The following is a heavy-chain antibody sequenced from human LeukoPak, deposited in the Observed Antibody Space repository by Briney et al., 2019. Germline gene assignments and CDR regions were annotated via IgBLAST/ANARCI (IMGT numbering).Heavy chain of an antibody. CDR3: ARGSLGYCSSTSCLNWFDP. CDR2: INPNSGGT. D-gene: IGHD2-2*01. V-gene: IGHV1-2*02. Sequence: GASVKVSCKASGYTFSSHDINWVRQAPGQGLEWMGWINPNSGGTNFAQNFQGRVTMTRDTSISTAYMELTRLRSDDTAVYYCARGSLGYCSSTSCLNWFDPWGQGTLVTVSS. CDR1: GYTFSSHD. J-gene: IGHJ5*02.